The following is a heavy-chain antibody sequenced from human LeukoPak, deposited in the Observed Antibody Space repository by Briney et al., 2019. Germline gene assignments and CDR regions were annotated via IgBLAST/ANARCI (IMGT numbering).Heavy chain of an antibody. D-gene: IGHD3-9*01. CDR1: GGSMSVYY. V-gene: IGHV4-59*08. J-gene: IGHJ4*02. Sequence: SETLSLNCNVSGGSMSVYYWTWIRQSPGKGLEWLGYIHDSGSTKYNPSLTSRITISVDTSKNQFSLKLNSVTAADTAVYYCARGYYDVLIGKGYFDYWGQGNLVTVSS. CDR2: IHDSGST. CDR3: ARGYYDVLIGKGYFDY.